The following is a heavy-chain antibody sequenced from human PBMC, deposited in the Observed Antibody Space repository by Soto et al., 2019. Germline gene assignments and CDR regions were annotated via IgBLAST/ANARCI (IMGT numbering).Heavy chain of an antibody. CDR3: ARGQEGIVATH. CDR2: IKDGGVT. CDR1: GGSLTGCY. J-gene: IGHJ4*02. V-gene: IGHV4-34*01. Sequence: QVQLQQWGAGLLKPSETLSLTCAVNGGSLTGCYWSWIRQPPGKGLEWIGEIKDGGVTNYSPSLKSRVTMSADTSKNQFSLNLNSVTAADTAVYYCARGQEGIVATHWDQGTLVTVSS. D-gene: IGHD5-12*01.